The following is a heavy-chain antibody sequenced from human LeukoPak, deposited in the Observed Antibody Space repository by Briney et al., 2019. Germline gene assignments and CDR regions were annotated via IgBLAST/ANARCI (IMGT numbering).Heavy chain of an antibody. J-gene: IGHJ4*02. V-gene: IGHV3-7*01. D-gene: IGHD6-19*01. CDR2: IKEDGSEK. CDR3: ARQWLVRGNY. Sequence: GGSLRLSCEASGFSFSDYWMSWVRQAPGKGLEWVAYIKEDGSEKYYVDSVKGRFTISREYAKNSLYLQMNSLRAEDTAVYYCARQWLVRGNYWGQGTLVTVSS. CDR1: GFSFSDYW.